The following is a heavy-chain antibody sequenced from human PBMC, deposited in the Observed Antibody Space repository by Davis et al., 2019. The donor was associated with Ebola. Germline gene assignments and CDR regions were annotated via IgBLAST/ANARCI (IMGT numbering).Heavy chain of an antibody. CDR3: ARDRDYYHEGVFDI. J-gene: IGHJ3*02. D-gene: IGHD3-22*01. CDR2: IYTTGST. V-gene: IGHV4-38-2*02. CDR1: GYSISSGYY. Sequence: PSETLSLTCAVSGYSISSGYYWGWIRQPPGKGLEWIGSIYTTGSTNYNPSLKSRVTMSLDTSENQFSLRLTSVTAADTAVYYCARDRDYYHEGVFDIWGQGTMVTVSS.